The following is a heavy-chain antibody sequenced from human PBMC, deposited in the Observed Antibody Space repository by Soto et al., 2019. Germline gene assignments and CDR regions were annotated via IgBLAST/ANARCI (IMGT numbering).Heavy chain of an antibody. CDR3: ARGGVATIFGDS. J-gene: IGHJ4*02. V-gene: IGHV3-48*02. Sequence: EVQLVESGGGLVQPGGSLRVSCAASGFTLSRYSMNWVRQAPGKGLEWLSYIDSTSATIYYAESGKGRFHISRGNAKDQLYLQMNRPRDEENAGDYCARGGVATIFGDSWGQGTLVTVSS. CDR2: IDSTSATI. D-gene: IGHD5-12*01. CDR1: GFTLSRYS.